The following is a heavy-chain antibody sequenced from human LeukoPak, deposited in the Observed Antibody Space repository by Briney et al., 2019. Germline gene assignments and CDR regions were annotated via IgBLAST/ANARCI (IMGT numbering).Heavy chain of an antibody. CDR3: ASGAPKYCTNGVCYSDCFDY. Sequence: SVKVSCKASGGTFSSYAISWVRQAPGQGLEWMGGIIPIFGTANYAQKFQGRVTITADESTSTAYMELSSLRSEDTAVYYYASGAPKYCTNGVCYSDCFDYWGQGTLVTVSS. J-gene: IGHJ4*02. CDR1: GGTFSSYA. CDR2: IIPIFGTA. D-gene: IGHD2-8*01. V-gene: IGHV1-69*13.